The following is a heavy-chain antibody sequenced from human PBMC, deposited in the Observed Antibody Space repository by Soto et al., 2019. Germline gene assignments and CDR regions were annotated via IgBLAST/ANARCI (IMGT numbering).Heavy chain of an antibody. Sequence: QVQLVQSGAEVKKPGSSVKVSCKASGGTFSSYTISWVRQAPGQGLEWMGRIIPILGIANYAQKFQGRVTITADKSTSTAYMELSSLRSEDTAVYYCARAAYCGGDCYSASYAFDIWGQGTMVTVSS. CDR2: IIPILGIA. V-gene: IGHV1-69*02. J-gene: IGHJ3*02. D-gene: IGHD2-21*02. CDR3: ARAAYCGGDCYSASYAFDI. CDR1: GGTFSSYT.